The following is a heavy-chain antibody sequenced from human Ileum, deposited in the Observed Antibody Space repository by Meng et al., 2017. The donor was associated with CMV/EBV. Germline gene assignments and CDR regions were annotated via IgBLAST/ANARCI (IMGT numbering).Heavy chain of an antibody. J-gene: IGHJ5*02. CDR1: GGPFSGYY. Sequence: RLRRWGAGLLKPSETLSLTCAVYGGPFSGYYWTWIRQSPGRGLEWIGEIDHSGSTNCIPSLKSRVTMSVDTPNNQFSLKLSSVTAADTAVYYCARGRWRGYISGYMYNWFDPWGQGTLVTVSS. CDR3: ARGRWRGYISGYMYNWFDP. V-gene: IGHV4-34*01. D-gene: IGHD5-18*01. CDR2: IDHSGST.